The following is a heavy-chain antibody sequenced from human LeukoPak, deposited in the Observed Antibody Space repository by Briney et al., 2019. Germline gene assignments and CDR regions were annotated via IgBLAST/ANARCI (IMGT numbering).Heavy chain of an antibody. D-gene: IGHD1-26*01. J-gene: IGHJ5*02. CDR1: GYTFTNFG. Sequence: ASVKVSCKASGYTFTNFGISWVRQAPGQGLEWMGWINPKSGDTKYAQKFQGRVTMTRDTSISTAYMELSRLRSDDTAAYYCARDGYSGRFDPWGQGALVTVSS. CDR2: INPKSGDT. V-gene: IGHV1-2*02. CDR3: ARDGYSGRFDP.